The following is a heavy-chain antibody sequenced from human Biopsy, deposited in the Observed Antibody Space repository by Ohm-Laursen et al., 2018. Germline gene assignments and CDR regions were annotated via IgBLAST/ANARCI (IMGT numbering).Heavy chain of an antibody. CDR1: GFPFSDYY. CDR2: ISDGGTTI. J-gene: IGHJ6*02. Sequence: SLRLSCAAPGFPFSDYYMRWIRQAPGKGLDWVSYISDGGTTIYYADSVKGRFTISRDNAKNTLHLQMNSLRADDTAIYYCAKDLHNYGMDVWGQGTTVTVSS. V-gene: IGHV3-11*04. CDR3: AKDLHNYGMDV.